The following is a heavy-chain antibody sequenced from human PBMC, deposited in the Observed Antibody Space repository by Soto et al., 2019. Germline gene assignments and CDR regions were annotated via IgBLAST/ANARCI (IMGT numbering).Heavy chain of an antibody. J-gene: IGHJ3*02. D-gene: IGHD6-6*01. V-gene: IGHV1-69*13. Sequence: SVKVSCKASGGTFSSYAISWVRQAPGQGLEWMGGIIPIFGTANYAQKFQGRVTITADESTSTAYMELSSLRSKDTAVYYCARDIAARLIPDAFDIWGQGTMVTVSS. CDR3: ARDIAARLIPDAFDI. CDR2: IIPIFGTA. CDR1: GGTFSSYA.